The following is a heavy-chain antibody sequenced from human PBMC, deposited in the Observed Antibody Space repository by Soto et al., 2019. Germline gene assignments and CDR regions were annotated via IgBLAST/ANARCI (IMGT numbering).Heavy chain of an antibody. Sequence: QVQLVESGGGVVQPGRSLRLSCAASGFTFSSYGMHWVRQAPGKGLEWVAVIWYDGSNKYYADSVKGRFTISRDNSKNTRYLQMNSLRAEDTAVYYCAREGPCGGSCYSADYWGQGTLVTVSS. J-gene: IGHJ4*02. V-gene: IGHV3-33*01. D-gene: IGHD2-15*01. CDR1: GFTFSSYG. CDR3: AREGPCGGSCYSADY. CDR2: IWYDGSNK.